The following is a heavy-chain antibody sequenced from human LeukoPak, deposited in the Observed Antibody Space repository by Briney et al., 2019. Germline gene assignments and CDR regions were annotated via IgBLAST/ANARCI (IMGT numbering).Heavy chain of an antibody. Sequence: GGSLRLSCTASGFTFSNYALTWVRQAPGKGLEWVSSIGGSGVDTRYADSVRGRFTISRDNSRNTLYLTMDSLRAEDTAVYFCGSDPNGNYMGAFDFWGQGTMVTVSS. J-gene: IGHJ3*01. V-gene: IGHV3-23*01. D-gene: IGHD4-17*01. CDR2: IGGSGVDT. CDR3: GSDPNGNYMGAFDF. CDR1: GFTFSNYA.